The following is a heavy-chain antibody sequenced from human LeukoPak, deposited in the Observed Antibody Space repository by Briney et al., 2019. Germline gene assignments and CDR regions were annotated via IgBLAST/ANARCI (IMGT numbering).Heavy chain of an antibody. J-gene: IGHJ5*02. V-gene: IGHV4-61*01. CDR1: GASVSSDNYY. Sequence: PSETLSLTCTVSGASVSSDNYYWTWIRQPPGKGLEWIGYIYYTGSTNYNPSLKSRVTISVDTSKNQFSLKLSSMTAADTAVYYCARHDGGSYGNWFDPWGQGTLVTVSS. CDR3: ARHDGGSYGNWFDP. CDR2: IYYTGST. D-gene: IGHD1-26*01.